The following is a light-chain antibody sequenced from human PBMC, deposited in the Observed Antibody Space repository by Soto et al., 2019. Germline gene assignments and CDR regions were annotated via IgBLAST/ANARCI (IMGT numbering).Light chain of an antibody. CDR1: SSDVGGYNY. Sequence: QSVLTQPASVSGSPGQSITISCTGTSSDVGGYNYVSWYQQYPGKAPEVMIYGVSNRPSGVSSRFSGSKSGNTASLTISGLQAEDEADYYCSSYTSSSTVEFGGGTKLTVL. CDR3: SSYTSSSTVE. J-gene: IGLJ2*01. V-gene: IGLV2-14*01. CDR2: GVS.